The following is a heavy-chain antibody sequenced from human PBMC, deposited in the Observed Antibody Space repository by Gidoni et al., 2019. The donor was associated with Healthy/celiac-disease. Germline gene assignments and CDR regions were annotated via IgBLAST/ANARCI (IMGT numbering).Heavy chain of an antibody. Sequence: QVQLVQSGAEVKKPGSSVKVSCKASGGTFSSYAISWVRQAPGQGLEWMGRIIPNLGIANYAQKFQGRVTITADKSTSTAYMELSSLRSEETAVYYWARDQADSSGYYVYGMDVWGQGTTVTVSS. V-gene: IGHV1-69*04. CDR1: GGTFSSYA. J-gene: IGHJ6*02. D-gene: IGHD3-22*01. CDR2: IIPNLGIA. CDR3: ARDQADSSGYYVYGMDV.